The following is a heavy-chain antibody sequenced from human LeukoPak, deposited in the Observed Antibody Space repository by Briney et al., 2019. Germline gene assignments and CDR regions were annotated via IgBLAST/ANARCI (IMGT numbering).Heavy chain of an antibody. J-gene: IGHJ5*02. CDR1: GFTFSDYY. CDR3: ARNPVHRDDYNPYNWFDP. V-gene: IGHV3-11*01. CDR2: ISSSDTTI. Sequence: GGSLRLSCAVSGFTFSDYYMSWIRQAPGKGLEWVSYISSSDTTIYYADSVKGRFTISRDNAKNSLYLQMNSLRPEDTAVYYCARNPVHRDDYNPYNWFDPWGQGTLVTVSS. D-gene: IGHD5-24*01.